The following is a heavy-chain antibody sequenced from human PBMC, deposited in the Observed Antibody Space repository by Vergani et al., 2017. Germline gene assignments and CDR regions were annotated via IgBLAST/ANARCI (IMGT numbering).Heavy chain of an antibody. CDR2: IIPIFGTA. Sequence: QVQLVQSGAEVKKPGSSVKVSCKASGGTFSSYAISWVRQAPGQGLEWMGGIIPIFGTANYAQKFQGRVTITADESTSTAYMALSSLRSEDTAVYYCARDGGRAGYYYDSSDLFDPWGQGTLVTVSS. CDR3: ARDGGRAGYYYDSSDLFDP. V-gene: IGHV1-69*01. J-gene: IGHJ5*02. D-gene: IGHD3-22*01. CDR1: GGTFSSYA.